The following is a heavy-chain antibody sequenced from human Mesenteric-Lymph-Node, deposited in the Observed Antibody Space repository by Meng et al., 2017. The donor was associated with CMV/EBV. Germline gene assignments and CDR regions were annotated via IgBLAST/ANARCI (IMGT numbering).Heavy chain of an antibody. CDR3: ARQLDDFWSGYPLNS. D-gene: IGHD3-3*01. J-gene: IGHJ4*02. CDR2: IHHSGTT. Sequence: GGSISGGGYYWTWVRQFPGKALEWIAYIHHSGTTSHNPSLRSRVSISVDTSKNQFSPRLSSVTAADTAVYFCARQLDDFWSGYPLNSWGRGTLVTVSS. V-gene: IGHV4-31*02. CDR1: GGSISGGGYY.